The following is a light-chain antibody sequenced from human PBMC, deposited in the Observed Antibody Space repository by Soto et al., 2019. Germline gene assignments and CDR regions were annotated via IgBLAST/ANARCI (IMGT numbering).Light chain of an antibody. Sequence: QSALTQPASVSGSPGQSITISCTGTSSDVGIYNLVSWYQHHPGKAPKLMIYEVTKRPSGVSNRFSGSKSGHTASLTISGLQAGDGGDYYCCSYAGSGTLFGGGTKVTAL. V-gene: IGLV2-23*02. CDR2: EVT. J-gene: IGLJ3*02. CDR3: CSYAGSGTL. CDR1: SSDVGIYNL.